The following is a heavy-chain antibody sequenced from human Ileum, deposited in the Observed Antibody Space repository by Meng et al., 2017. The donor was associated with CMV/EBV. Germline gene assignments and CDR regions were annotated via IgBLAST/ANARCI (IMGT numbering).Heavy chain of an antibody. CDR1: GFSCSNYA. CDR2: ISFNGGNT. V-gene: IGHV3-23*01. Sequence: SGFSCSNYAMIWVRQAPGKGLEWVSGISFNGGNTYYADSVKGRFTISRDNSKNTLYLQMNSLRVEDTALYYCARVSGLMIVGNGFDLWGQGTLVTVSS. D-gene: IGHD3-22*01. CDR3: ARVSGLMIVGNGFDL. J-gene: IGHJ5*02.